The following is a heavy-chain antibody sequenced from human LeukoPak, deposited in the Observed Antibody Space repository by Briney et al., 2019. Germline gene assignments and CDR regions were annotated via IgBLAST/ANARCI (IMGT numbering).Heavy chain of an antibody. D-gene: IGHD5-24*01. CDR1: GFTFSSYA. CDR2: ISGSGGST. CDR3: AKTHSGDGYNYQNAFDL. V-gene: IGHV3-23*01. Sequence: GGSLRLSCAASGFTFSSYAMSWVRQAPGKGLEWVSAISGSGGSTYYADSVKGRFTISRDNSKNTLYLQMNSLRAEDTAVYYCAKTHSGDGYNYQNAFDLWGQGTMVSVSS. J-gene: IGHJ3*01.